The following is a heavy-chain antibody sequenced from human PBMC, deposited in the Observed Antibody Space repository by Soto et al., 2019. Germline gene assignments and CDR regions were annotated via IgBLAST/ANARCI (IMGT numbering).Heavy chain of an antibody. CDR3: ARVWGGAFDF. D-gene: IGHD3-10*01. V-gene: IGHV4-59*01. CDR1: GGSISSYY. CDR2: VYYSGST. J-gene: IGHJ3*01. Sequence: SETLSLTCTVSGGSISSYYWSWIRQPPGKGLEWIGYVYYSGSTNYNPSLKSRVTISVDTSKNQFSLKLSSVTAADTAVYYCARVWGGAFDFWGQGTMVTVSS.